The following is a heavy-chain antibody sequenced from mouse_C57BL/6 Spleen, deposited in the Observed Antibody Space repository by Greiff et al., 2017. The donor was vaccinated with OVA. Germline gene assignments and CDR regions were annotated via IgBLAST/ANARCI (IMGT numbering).Heavy chain of an antibody. Sequence: EAGGGLVQPKGSLKLSCAASGFTFNTYAMHWVRQAPGKGLEWVARVRSKSSNYATYYADSVKDSFTISRDDSQSMLYLKMNNMKTDDRAMYYCVGEERVARYFDVWGTGTTVTVSS. D-gene: IGHD1-1*02. CDR3: VGEERVARYFDV. CDR1: GFTFNTYA. V-gene: IGHV10-3*01. CDR2: VRSKSSNYAT. J-gene: IGHJ1*03.